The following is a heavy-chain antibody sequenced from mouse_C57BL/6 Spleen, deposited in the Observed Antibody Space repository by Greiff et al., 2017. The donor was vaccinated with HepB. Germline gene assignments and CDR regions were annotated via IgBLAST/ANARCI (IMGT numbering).Heavy chain of an antibody. CDR3: ARGGYLYYFDY. D-gene: IGHD2-2*01. Sequence: ESGPALVKPSQTVSLTCTVSGYYITNGNPWWNWLRQVSGSKLEWTGYISSSGSTDRNPSLKSRISITIDTSKNQLFLQLNSVTTEYIDTYVCARGGYLYYFDYWGQGTTLTVSS. CDR2: ISSSGST. V-gene: IGHV3-4*01. CDR1: GYYITNGNPW. J-gene: IGHJ2*01.